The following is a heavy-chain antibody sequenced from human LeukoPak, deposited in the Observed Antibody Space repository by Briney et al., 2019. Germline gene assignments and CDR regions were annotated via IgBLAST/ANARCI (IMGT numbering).Heavy chain of an antibody. Sequence: ASVKVSCKTSGYSFIDYYIHWVRQAPGQGLEWMGWINTNTGNPTYAQGFTGRFVFSLDTSVSTAYLQISSLKPEDTAVYYCARDQGGYDFWSGYYRNAEFDYWGQGTLVTVSS. D-gene: IGHD3-3*01. CDR3: ARDQGGYDFWSGYYRNAEFDY. CDR1: GYSFIDYY. CDR2: INTNTGNP. V-gene: IGHV7-4-1*02. J-gene: IGHJ4*02.